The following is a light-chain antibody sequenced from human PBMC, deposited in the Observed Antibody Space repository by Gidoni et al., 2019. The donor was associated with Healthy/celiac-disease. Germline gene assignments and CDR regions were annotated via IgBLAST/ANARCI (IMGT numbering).Light chain of an antibody. CDR1: QSVSSY. CDR2: DAS. CDR3: QQRSNWPPEFT. J-gene: IGKJ3*01. V-gene: IGKV3-11*01. Sequence: EIVLTQSPATLSLSPGERATLSCRASQSVSSYLAWYQQKPGQAPRLLISDASNRATVIPARFSGSGSVTDFTLTISSLEPEDFAVYYCQQRSNWPPEFTFGPGTKVDIK.